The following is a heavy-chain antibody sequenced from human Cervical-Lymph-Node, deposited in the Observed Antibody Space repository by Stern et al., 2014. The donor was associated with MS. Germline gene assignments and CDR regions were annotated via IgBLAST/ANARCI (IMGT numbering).Heavy chain of an antibody. V-gene: IGHV3-21*01. J-gene: IGHJ4*02. CDR1: GFTSSSYY. Sequence: EVQLLESGGGLVKPGGSLRLSCAASGFTSSSYYMNWVRQAPGKGLEWVSSISSSRSYIYYADSVKGRFTISRDNAKNSLYLEMNSLRAEDTAVYYCARERVGAVAGGFDYWGQGTLVTVSS. D-gene: IGHD6-19*01. CDR3: ARERVGAVAGGFDY. CDR2: ISSSRSYI.